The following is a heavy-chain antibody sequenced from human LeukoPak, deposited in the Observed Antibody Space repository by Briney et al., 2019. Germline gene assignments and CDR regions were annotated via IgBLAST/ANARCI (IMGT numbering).Heavy chain of an antibody. Sequence: VASVKVSCKASGYTFTSYYMHWVRQAPGQGLEWMGIINPSGGSTSYAQKFQGRVTVTRDTSISTAYMELSRLRSDDTAVYYCAGADGLAFDIWGQGTMVTVSS. V-gene: IGHV1-46*01. CDR2: INPSGGST. D-gene: IGHD4/OR15-4a*01. CDR3: AGADGLAFDI. CDR1: GYTFTSYY. J-gene: IGHJ3*02.